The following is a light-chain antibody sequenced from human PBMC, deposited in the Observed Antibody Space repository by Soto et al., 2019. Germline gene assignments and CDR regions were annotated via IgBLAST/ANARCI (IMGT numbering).Light chain of an antibody. CDR1: KSVSNN. CDR2: GAY. V-gene: IGKV3-15*01. CDR3: QQYNNWPPLT. Sequence: EIVMTQSPATLSVSPGETAILSCRASKSVSNNLAWYQQKPGQAPRLLIYGAYTRATGIPARFSGSGSGTDFTLSISSLQSEDFAIYYCQQYNNWPPLTFGGGTKVEIK. J-gene: IGKJ4*01.